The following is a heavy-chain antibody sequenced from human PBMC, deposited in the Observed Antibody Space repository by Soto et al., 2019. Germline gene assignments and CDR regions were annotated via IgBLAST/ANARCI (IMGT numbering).Heavy chain of an antibody. J-gene: IGHJ4*02. Sequence: GGSLRLSCEGSGFTFSTYSMNWVRQAPGKGLEWVSSISGSGGYIYYADSVKGRFTISRDNAKNSLYLQMTSLRDEDTALYYCARDRQSTPWYAADYWGQGSLVTVSS. CDR1: GFTFSTYS. V-gene: IGHV3-21*01. D-gene: IGHD6-13*01. CDR2: ISGSGGYI. CDR3: ARDRQSTPWYAADY.